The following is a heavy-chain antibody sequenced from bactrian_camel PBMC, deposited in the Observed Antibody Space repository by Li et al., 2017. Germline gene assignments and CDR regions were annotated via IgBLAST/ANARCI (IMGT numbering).Heavy chain of an antibody. V-gene: IGHV3-3*01. Sequence: HVQLVESGGGSVQAGGSLRLSCAQSGSPDNTRCMGWFRQAGGKEREGVASIYANGGRPHYDDSVEGRFTISLDNTEKTLTLQMNNLKPEDSAMYFCAAGTGPTGAKVWGGCWYNHWGQGTQVTVS. J-gene: IGHJ4*01. CDR3: AAGTGPTGAKVWGGCWYNH. CDR1: GSPDNTRC. D-gene: IGHD2*01. CDR2: IYANGGRP.